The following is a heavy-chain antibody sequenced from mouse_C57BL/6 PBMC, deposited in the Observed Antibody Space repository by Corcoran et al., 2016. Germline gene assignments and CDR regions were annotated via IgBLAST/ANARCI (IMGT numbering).Heavy chain of an antibody. D-gene: IGHD4-1*01. CDR1: GYTFTSYG. V-gene: IGHV1-81*01. J-gene: IGHJ2*01. CDR3: ARMEANWYYFDY. Sequence: QVQLQQSGTELARPGASVKLSCKASGYTFTSYGISWVKQRTGQGLEWIGEIYPRSGNTYYNEKFKGKATLTAVKSSSTAYMELRSLTSEDSAVYFCARMEANWYYFDYCGQGTTLTVSS. CDR2: IYPRSGNT.